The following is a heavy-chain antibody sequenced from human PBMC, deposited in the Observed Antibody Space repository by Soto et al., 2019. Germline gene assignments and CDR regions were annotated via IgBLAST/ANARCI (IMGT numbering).Heavy chain of an antibody. Sequence: QVQLVQSGAEVKKPGSSVKVSCKASGGTFSSYAIRWVRQAPGQGLEWMGGIIPIFGTANYAQKFQGRVTITADESTSTAYMELSSLRSEDTAVYYCARAEYSGYRPPRYYYGMDVWGQGTTVTVSS. CDR1: GGTFSSYA. CDR2: IIPIFGTA. D-gene: IGHD5-12*01. CDR3: ARAEYSGYRPPRYYYGMDV. J-gene: IGHJ6*02. V-gene: IGHV1-69*01.